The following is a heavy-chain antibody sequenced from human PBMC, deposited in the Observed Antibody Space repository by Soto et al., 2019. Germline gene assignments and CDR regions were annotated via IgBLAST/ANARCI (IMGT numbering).Heavy chain of an antibody. J-gene: IGHJ4*02. D-gene: IGHD4-17*01. Sequence: PWGSLRLSCAASGFTFTYAWIIWGRQSPWKGPEWVGRIKSKTDGGTTDYAAPVKGRFTISRDDSKNTLYLQMNSLKIEDTAVYYCTHDYGDYRYYFDYWGPGILVTVS. CDR2: IKSKTDGGTT. V-gene: IGHV3-15*01. CDR1: GFTFTYAW. CDR3: THDYGDYRYYFDY.